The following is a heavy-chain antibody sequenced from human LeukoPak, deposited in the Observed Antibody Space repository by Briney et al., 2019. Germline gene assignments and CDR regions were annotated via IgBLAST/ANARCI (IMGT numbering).Heavy chain of an antibody. CDR2: IKSNTDGGTT. Sequence: GGSLRLSCAASGFTFSNAWMSWVRQAPGQGLEWVGRIKSNTDGGTTDYAAPVKGRFTISRDDSKNALYLQMNSLKTEDTAVYYCTWYSSSSELGYWGQGTLVTVSS. J-gene: IGHJ4*02. CDR1: GFTFSNAW. CDR3: TWYSSSSELGY. D-gene: IGHD6-6*01. V-gene: IGHV3-15*01.